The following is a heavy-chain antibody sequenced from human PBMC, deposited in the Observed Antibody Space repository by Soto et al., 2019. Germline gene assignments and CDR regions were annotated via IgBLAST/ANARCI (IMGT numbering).Heavy chain of an antibody. CDR1: GFTFSSYA. V-gene: IGHV3-23*01. Sequence: EVQLLEFGGGLVQPGGSLRLSCAASGFTFSSYAMSWVRQAPGKGLEWVSAISGRGGSTYYADSVKGRFTISRDNSKNTLYLQMNSLRAEDTAVYYCARVKYYDFRSDWGQGTLVTVSS. CDR2: ISGRGGST. D-gene: IGHD3-3*01. J-gene: IGHJ4*02. CDR3: ARVKYYDFRSD.